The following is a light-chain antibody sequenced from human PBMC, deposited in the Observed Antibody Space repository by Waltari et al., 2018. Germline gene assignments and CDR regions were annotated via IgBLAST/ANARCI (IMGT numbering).Light chain of an antibody. CDR3: QQYKSYPLT. CDR2: AAS. V-gene: IGKV1-9*01. J-gene: IGKJ4*01. Sequence: DIQVTQSPSFLSASVGDRVTPTCRPSQGITSYLAWHQQKPGKAPKLLIYAASTLQSGGPSRFSGSGSGTEFTLTISSLQPEDFATYYCQQYKSYPLTFGGGTKVEI. CDR1: QGITSY.